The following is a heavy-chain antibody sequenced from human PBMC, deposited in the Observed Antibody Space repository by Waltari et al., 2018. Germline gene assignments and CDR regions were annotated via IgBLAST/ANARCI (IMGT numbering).Heavy chain of an antibody. Sequence: QVQLQESGPGLVKPSQTLSLTCTVSGGSISSGGYYWSWIRQHPGKGLEWIGYIYYSWSTDYNPSLKSRVTISVDTSKNQFSLKLSSVTAADTAVYYCVADTIFGVVNAFDIWGQGTMVTVSS. CDR2: IYYSWST. D-gene: IGHD3-3*01. V-gene: IGHV4-31*03. CDR1: GGSISSGGYY. J-gene: IGHJ3*02. CDR3: VADTIFGVVNAFDI.